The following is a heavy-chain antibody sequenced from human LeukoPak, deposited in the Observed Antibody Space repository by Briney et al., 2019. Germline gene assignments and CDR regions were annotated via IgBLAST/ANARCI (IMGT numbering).Heavy chain of an antibody. Sequence: ASVKVSCKASGYTFTSYGISWVRQAPGQGLEWMGWISAYNGNTNYAQKLQGRVTMTTDTSTSTAYMVLRSLRSDDTAVYYCARGKGGYIYLYYFDYWGQGTLVTVSS. D-gene: IGHD5-12*01. V-gene: IGHV1-18*01. CDR2: ISAYNGNT. J-gene: IGHJ4*02. CDR3: ARGKGGYIYLYYFDY. CDR1: GYTFTSYG.